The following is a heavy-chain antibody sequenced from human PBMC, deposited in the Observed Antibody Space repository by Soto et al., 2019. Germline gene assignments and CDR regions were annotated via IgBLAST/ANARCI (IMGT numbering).Heavy chain of an antibody. J-gene: IGHJ4*02. V-gene: IGHV1-69*06. CDR2: TIPAFGTA. CDR1: GAGDTFSNYG. Sequence: QVHLVQSGAEVKSPGSAVKVSCKVSGAGDTFSNYGLNWMRQAPGQGLEWMGGTIPAFGTANYAQKFQGRVTINADTTTTTAYMDLSSLRSDETAVYYCWLHDKTALPPLDSWGPGTLVSVSS. D-gene: IGHD5-12*01. CDR3: WLHDKTALPPLDS.